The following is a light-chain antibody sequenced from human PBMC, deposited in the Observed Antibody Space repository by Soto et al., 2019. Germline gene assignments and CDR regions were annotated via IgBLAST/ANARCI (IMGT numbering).Light chain of an antibody. J-gene: IGKJ4*01. V-gene: IGKV3-15*01. CDR1: QSVSSN. CDR2: GAS. Sequence: EIVMTQSPATLSVSPGERAALSCRASQSVSSNLAWYQHRPGLAPRLLIYGASTRATGIPARFSGSGSGTEFTLTISSLQSEDFAVYYCQQYNSWITFGGGTKVEIK. CDR3: QQYNSWIT.